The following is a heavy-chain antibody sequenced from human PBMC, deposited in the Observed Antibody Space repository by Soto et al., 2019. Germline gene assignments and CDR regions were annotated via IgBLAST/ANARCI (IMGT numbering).Heavy chain of an antibody. D-gene: IGHD3-22*01. Sequence: GGSLRLSCAASGFTFSSYAMHWVRQAPGKGLEWVAVISYDGGNKYYADSVKGRFTISRDNSKNTLYLQMNSLRAEDTAVYYCAREDDSSGYYPFDYWGQGTLVTVSS. CDR1: GFTFSSYA. CDR2: ISYDGGNK. CDR3: AREDDSSGYYPFDY. J-gene: IGHJ4*02. V-gene: IGHV3-30-3*01.